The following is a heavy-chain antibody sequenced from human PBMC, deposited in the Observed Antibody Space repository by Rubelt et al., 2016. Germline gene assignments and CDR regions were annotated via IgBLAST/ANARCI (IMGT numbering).Heavy chain of an antibody. Sequence: QVQLVQYGAEVKKPGASVKVSCKASGYTFTSYGISWVRQAPGQGLEWMGWISAYNGNTNYAQKLQGRGTMTTDTSTSTAYMELRSLRSDDTAVYYRARDRIRIAARQGWYFDLWGRGTLVTVSS. CDR1: GYTFTSYG. CDR3: ARDRIRIAARQGWYFDL. D-gene: IGHD6-6*01. J-gene: IGHJ2*01. V-gene: IGHV1-18*01. CDR2: ISAYNGNT.